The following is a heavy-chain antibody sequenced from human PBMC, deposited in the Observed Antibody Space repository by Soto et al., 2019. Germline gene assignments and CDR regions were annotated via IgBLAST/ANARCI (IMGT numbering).Heavy chain of an antibody. V-gene: IGHV4-34*01. CDR3: ARLCSSTRWDWFDP. CDR2: INHSGST. Sequence: SETLSLTCAVYGGSFSGYYWSWIRQPPGKGLEWIGEINHSGSTNYNPSLKGRVTISVDTSKNQFSLKLSSVTAADTAVYYCARLCSSTRWDWFDPWGQGTPVTVSS. D-gene: IGHD2-2*01. J-gene: IGHJ5*02. CDR1: GGSFSGYY.